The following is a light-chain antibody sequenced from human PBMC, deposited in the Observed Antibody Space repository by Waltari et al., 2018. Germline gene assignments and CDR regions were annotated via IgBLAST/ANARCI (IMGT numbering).Light chain of an antibody. V-gene: IGKV1-NL1*01. CDR1: PGITNS. CDR2: ASL. CDR3: QQNYSYPRT. Sequence: DLQMPQSPSPLSASLGDRVTITSPASPGITNSLVSYQPGPGKAPTHLIFASLRLESRGPTRLSGSGSGTDYTLTISSLQPEDLATYYCQQNYSYPRTFGQGTKVEIK. J-gene: IGKJ1*01.